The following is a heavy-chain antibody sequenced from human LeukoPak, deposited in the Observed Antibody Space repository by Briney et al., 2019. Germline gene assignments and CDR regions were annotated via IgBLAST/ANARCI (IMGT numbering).Heavy chain of an antibody. J-gene: IGHJ4*02. CDR3: ARLGAAGTSIDY. CDR2: ISSSSSYI. Sequence: PGGSLRLSCAASGFTFSSYTMHWVRQAPGKGLEWVPSISSSSSYIYYADSVKGRFTISRDDAKNSLFLQMNSLRAEDTAVYFCARLGAAGTSIDYWGQGALVTVSS. CDR1: GFTFSSYT. D-gene: IGHD6-13*01. V-gene: IGHV3-21*01.